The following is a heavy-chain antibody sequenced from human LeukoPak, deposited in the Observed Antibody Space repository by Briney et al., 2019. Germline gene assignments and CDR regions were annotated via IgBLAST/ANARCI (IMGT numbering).Heavy chain of an antibody. V-gene: IGHV3-23*01. CDR3: AKAYYDILTEYYYMDV. Sequence: PGGSLRLSCAASGFTFSNYAMGWVRQAPGKGLEWVSTLSGSGDTTYYADSVKGRFTVSRDNSKNKVYLQVNSLRAEDTAVYYCAKAYYDILTEYYYMDVWGKGTTVSVSS. D-gene: IGHD3-9*01. CDR2: LSGSGDTT. J-gene: IGHJ6*03. CDR1: GFTFSNYA.